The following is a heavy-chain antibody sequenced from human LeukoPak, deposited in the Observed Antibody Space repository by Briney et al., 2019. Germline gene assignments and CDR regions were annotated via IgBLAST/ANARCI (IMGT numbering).Heavy chain of an antibody. J-gene: IGHJ6*03. CDR3: ARLRNYYHYMDV. Sequence: SETLSLTCTVPGGSISNYYWSWIRQPAGKGLEWIGRIYISGSTNYNPSLKSRVTMSVDTSKNQSSLKLSSVTAADTAVYYCARLRNYYHYMDVWGKGTTVTVSS. CDR2: IYISGST. CDR1: GGSISNYY. V-gene: IGHV4-4*07.